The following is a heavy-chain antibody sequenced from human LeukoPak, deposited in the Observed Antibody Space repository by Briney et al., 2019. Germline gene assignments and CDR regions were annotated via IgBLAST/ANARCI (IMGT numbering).Heavy chain of an antibody. Sequence: PGGSLRLSRAASGFPFASYAMNWVRQTPGRGLEWVSALSGGGETTYYADSVRGRFTISRDNSKNILYLQMSSLRAEDTAVYYCAKKGLASAGRPPYFDYWGQGTLVTVSS. CDR2: LSGGGETT. D-gene: IGHD6-13*01. V-gene: IGHV3-23*01. J-gene: IGHJ4*02. CDR3: AKKGLASAGRPPYFDY. CDR1: GFPFASYA.